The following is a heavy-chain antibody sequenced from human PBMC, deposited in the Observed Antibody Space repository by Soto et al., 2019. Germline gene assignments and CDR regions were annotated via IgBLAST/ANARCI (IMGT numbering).Heavy chain of an antibody. Sequence: QVQLVESGGGVVQPGRSLRLSCAASGFTFSSYAMHWVRQAPGKGLEWVAVISYDGSNKYYADSVKGRFTISRDNSKNTLYLQMHSLRAEDTAVYYCARGGDFWSGYLTGGDYWGQGTLVTVSS. CDR3: ARGGDFWSGYLTGGDY. V-gene: IGHV3-30-3*01. CDR1: GFTFSSYA. J-gene: IGHJ4*02. CDR2: ISYDGSNK. D-gene: IGHD3-3*01.